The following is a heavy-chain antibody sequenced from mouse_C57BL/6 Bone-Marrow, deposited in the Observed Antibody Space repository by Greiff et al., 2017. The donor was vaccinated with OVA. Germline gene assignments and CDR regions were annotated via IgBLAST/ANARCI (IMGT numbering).Heavy chain of an antibody. D-gene: IGHD1-1*01. J-gene: IGHJ2*01. Sequence: EVHLVESGGGLVKPGGSLKLSCAASGFTFSSYAMSWVRQTPEKRLEWVATISDGGSYTYYPDNVKGRFTISRDNAKNNLYLQMSHLKSEDTAMYYCAKGFITTFDYWCQGTTLTVSS. CDR3: AKGFITTFDY. V-gene: IGHV5-4*01. CDR2: ISDGGSYT. CDR1: GFTFSSYA.